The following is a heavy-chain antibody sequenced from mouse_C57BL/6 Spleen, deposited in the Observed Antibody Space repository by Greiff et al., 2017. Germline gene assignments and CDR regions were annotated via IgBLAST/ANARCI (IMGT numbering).Heavy chain of an antibody. J-gene: IGHJ2*01. Sequence: VQLQQPGAELVKPGASVKLSCKASGYTFTSYWMQWVKQRPGQGLEWIGEIDPSDSYTNYNQKFKGKATLTVDTSSSTAYMQLSSLTSEDSAVYYCASCTTVVAPDYWGQGTTLTVSS. CDR1: GYTFTSYW. D-gene: IGHD1-1*01. CDR3: ASCTTVVAPDY. V-gene: IGHV1-50*01. CDR2: IDPSDSYT.